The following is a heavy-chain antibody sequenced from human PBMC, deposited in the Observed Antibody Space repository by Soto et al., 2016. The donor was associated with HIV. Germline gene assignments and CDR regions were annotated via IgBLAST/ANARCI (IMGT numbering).Heavy chain of an antibody. CDR2: VNPSGGST. J-gene: IGHJ4*02. D-gene: IGHD3-22*01. V-gene: IGHV1-46*01. CDR3: ARVGTTGPNYYDSRGYFDY. Sequence: QVQLVQSGAEVKKPGASVKVSCKASGYTFTSYYMHWVRQAPGQGLEWMGIVNPSGGSTSYAQKFQGRVTMTRDTSTSTVYMELSSLRSEDTAVYYCARVGTTGPNYYDSRGYFDYWGQGTLVTVSS. CDR1: GYTFTSYY.